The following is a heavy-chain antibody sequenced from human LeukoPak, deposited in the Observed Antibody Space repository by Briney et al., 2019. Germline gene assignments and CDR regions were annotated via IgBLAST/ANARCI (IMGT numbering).Heavy chain of an antibody. D-gene: IGHD3-10*01. V-gene: IGHV3-74*01. CDR2: INNDGSST. CDR1: GFTFSSYW. CDR3: AREKYYGSGSYSMGY. Sequence: GGSLRLSCAASGFTFSSYWMHWVRQGPGKGLVWVSRINNDGSSTSYADSVKGRFTISRDNAKNTLYLQMNSLRAEDTAVYYCAREKYYGSGSYSMGYWGQGTLVTVSS. J-gene: IGHJ4*02.